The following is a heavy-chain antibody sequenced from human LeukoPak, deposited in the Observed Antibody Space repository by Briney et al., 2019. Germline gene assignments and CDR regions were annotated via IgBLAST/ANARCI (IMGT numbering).Heavy chain of an antibody. Sequence: PSETLSLTCTVSGGSISSYYWSWIRQPPGKGLEWIGYIYYSGSTNYNPSLKSRVTMSVDTSKNQFSLKLSSVTAADTAVYYCARVSCSGGSCYSFDYWGQGTLVTVSS. CDR1: GGSISSYY. CDR3: ARVSCSGGSCYSFDY. V-gene: IGHV4-59*12. CDR2: IYYSGST. J-gene: IGHJ4*02. D-gene: IGHD2-15*01.